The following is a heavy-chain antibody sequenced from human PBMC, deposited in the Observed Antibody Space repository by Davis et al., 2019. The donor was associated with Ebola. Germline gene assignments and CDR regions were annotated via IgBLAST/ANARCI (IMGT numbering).Heavy chain of an antibody. J-gene: IGHJ4*02. CDR1: GFSFSSYA. V-gene: IGHV3-48*02. CDR3: ASKPYYFDY. Sequence: PGGSLRLSCAASGFSFSSYAMSWVRQAPGKGLEWVSYISSSSSTIYYADSVKGRFTISRDNAKNSLYLQMNSLRDEDTAVYYCASKPYYFDYWGQGTLVTVSS. CDR2: ISSSSSTI.